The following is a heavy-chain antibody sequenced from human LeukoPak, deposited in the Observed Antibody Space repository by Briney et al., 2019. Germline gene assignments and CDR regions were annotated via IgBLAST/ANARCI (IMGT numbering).Heavy chain of an antibody. V-gene: IGHV3-23*01. CDR1: GFTFSSYG. Sequence: GGSLRLSCAASGFTFSSYGMSWVRQAPGKGLEWVSAISGSGGSTYYADSVKGRFTISRDNSKNTLYLQMNSLRAEDTAVYYCARGQDYYDSSGLGDYWGQGTLVTVSS. J-gene: IGHJ4*02. D-gene: IGHD3-22*01. CDR3: ARGQDYYDSSGLGDY. CDR2: ISGSGGST.